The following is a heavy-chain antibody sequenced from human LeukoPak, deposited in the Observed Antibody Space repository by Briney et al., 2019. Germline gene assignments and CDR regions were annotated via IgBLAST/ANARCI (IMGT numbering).Heavy chain of an antibody. J-gene: IGHJ4*02. V-gene: IGHV3-53*01. Sequence: GGSLRLSCAVSGFTFSSNWMSWVRQAPGKGLEWVSVIYSGGSTYYADSVKGRFTISRDNSKNTLYLQMNSLRAEDTAVYYCASNRNYYGSGSYDYWGQGTLVTVSS. CDR1: GFTFSSNW. CDR3: ASNRNYYGSGSYDY. CDR2: IYSGGST. D-gene: IGHD3-10*01.